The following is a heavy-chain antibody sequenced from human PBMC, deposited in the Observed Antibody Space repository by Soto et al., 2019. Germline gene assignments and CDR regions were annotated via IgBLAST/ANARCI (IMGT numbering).Heavy chain of an antibody. D-gene: IGHD5-18*01. V-gene: IGHV4-30-4*01. J-gene: IGHJ5*02. CDR2: IYYSGST. Sequence: TVSGGSISSGDYYWSWIRQPPGKGLEWIGYIYYSGSTYYNPSLKTRVTISVDTSKNQFSLKLSSVTAADTAVYYCARDKTAPNWFDPWGQGTLVTVSS. CDR1: GGSISSGDYY. CDR3: ARDKTAPNWFDP.